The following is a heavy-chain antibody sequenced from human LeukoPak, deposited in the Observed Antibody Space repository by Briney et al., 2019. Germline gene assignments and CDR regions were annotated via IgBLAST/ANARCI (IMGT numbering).Heavy chain of an antibody. J-gene: IGHJ5*02. CDR3: AKEVARRTGGFDP. CDR1: GGSISSSSYY. D-gene: IGHD3/OR15-3a*01. Sequence: SETLSLTCTVSGGSISSSSYYWGWIRQPPGKGLEWLGSIYYSGSTYYNPSLKSRVTISVDTSKNQFSLKLSSLTTTDTAVYYCAKEVARRTGGFDPWGQGTLVTVSS. CDR2: IYYSGST. V-gene: IGHV4-39*07.